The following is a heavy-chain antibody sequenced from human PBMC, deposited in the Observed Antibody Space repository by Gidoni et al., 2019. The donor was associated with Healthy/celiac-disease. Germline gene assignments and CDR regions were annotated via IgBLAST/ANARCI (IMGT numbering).Heavy chain of an antibody. V-gene: IGHV3-11*05. J-gene: IGHJ4*02. CDR1: GFTFSDYY. Sequence: QVQLVESGGGLVKPGGSLRLSCAAPGFTFSDYYMSWIRQAPGKGLEWVSYISSSSSYTNYADSVKGRFTISRDNAKNSLYLQMNSLRAEDTAVYYCARDSPYSSGWFDYWGQGTLVTVSS. D-gene: IGHD6-19*01. CDR2: ISSSSSYT. CDR3: ARDSPYSSGWFDY.